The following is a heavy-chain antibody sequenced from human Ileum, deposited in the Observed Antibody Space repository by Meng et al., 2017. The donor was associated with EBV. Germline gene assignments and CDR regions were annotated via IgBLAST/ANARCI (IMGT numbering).Heavy chain of an antibody. CDR1: GDTLFNGGHY. V-gene: IGHV4-30-4*01. Sequence: QVHLQESGPGLVKPSQTLSPTCTVSGDTLFNGGHYWTWLRQPPGKGLEWIGYIFYTGSTYYNPSLKSRVTISLDLSKNQFSLNLTSVTAADTAVYYCARDSNGDYGWVDPWGKGTLGTVSS. J-gene: IGHJ5*02. D-gene: IGHD4-17*01. CDR3: ARDSNGDYGWVDP. CDR2: IFYTGST.